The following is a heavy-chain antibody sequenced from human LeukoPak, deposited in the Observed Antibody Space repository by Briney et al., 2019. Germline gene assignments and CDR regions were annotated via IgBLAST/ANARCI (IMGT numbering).Heavy chain of an antibody. Sequence: SEALSLTCTVSGGSISSYYWSWIQQPAGKGLEWIGRIYTSGSTNYNPSLKSRVTMSVDTSKNQFSLKLSSVTAADTAVYYCARDFPSGFEPFDPWGQGTLVTVSS. CDR3: ARDFPSGFEPFDP. CDR1: GGSISSYY. D-gene: IGHD3-10*01. J-gene: IGHJ5*02. CDR2: IYTSGST. V-gene: IGHV4-4*07.